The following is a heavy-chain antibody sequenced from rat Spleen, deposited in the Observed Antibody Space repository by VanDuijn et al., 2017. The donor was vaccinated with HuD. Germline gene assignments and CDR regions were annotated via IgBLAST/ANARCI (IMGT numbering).Heavy chain of an antibody. J-gene: IGHJ4*01. CDR3: AGHYGGYSEYVMDA. V-gene: IGHV5-25*01. Sequence: EVQLVESGGGLVQPGRSLKLSCAASGFTFSDYYMAWVRQAPKKGLEWVASISTGGGNTYYRDSVKGRFTISRDNAKSTLYLQMDSLRSEETVTYYCAGHYGGYSEYVMDAWGQGASVTVSS. CDR2: ISTGGGNT. D-gene: IGHD1-11*01. CDR1: GFTFSDYY.